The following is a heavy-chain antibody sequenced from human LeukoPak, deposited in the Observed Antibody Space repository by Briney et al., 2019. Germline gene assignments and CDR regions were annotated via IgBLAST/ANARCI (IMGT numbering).Heavy chain of an antibody. Sequence: GASVKVSCKASGYTFTGYYMHWVRQAPGQGLEWMGWINAKSGGTNYAQKFQGRVTMTRDTSISTAYMELSRLRSDDTAVYYCARDCSGGSCQYYFDYWGQGTLVTVSS. CDR1: GYTFTGYY. D-gene: IGHD2-15*01. V-gene: IGHV1-2*02. CDR2: INAKSGGT. CDR3: ARDCSGGSCQYYFDY. J-gene: IGHJ4*02.